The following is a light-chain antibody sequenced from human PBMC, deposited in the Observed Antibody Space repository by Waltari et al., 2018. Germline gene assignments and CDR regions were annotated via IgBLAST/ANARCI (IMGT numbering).Light chain of an antibody. CDR3: SSYRSSMTLL. J-gene: IGLJ2*01. CDR1: MTDIVTFNL. CDR2: EVK. Sequence: QSALTQPVSVSGAPGQSVTISCIGSMTDIVTFNLVSWYQQPPGSAPKLIIYEVKYRPSGVSHRFSGSTSGNTASLTISDLQTEEEADYFCSSYRSSMTLLFGGGTKVTVL. V-gene: IGLV2-14*02.